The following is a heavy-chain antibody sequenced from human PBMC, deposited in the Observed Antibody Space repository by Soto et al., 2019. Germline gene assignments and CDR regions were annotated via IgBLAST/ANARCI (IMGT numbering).Heavy chain of an antibody. J-gene: IGHJ3*02. CDR1: GYTFNSYD. CDR3: ARGRYSSGTGAFDI. CDR2: MNPNSGNT. V-gene: IGHV1-8*01. D-gene: IGHD6-19*01. Sequence: QVQLVQSGAEVKKPGASVKVSCKASGYTFNSYDINWVRQASGQGLEWVGWMNPNSGNTGYAQKFQGRVIMTRNTSITTAYMELSSLRSEDTAVYYCARGRYSSGTGAFDIWGQGTMVTVSS.